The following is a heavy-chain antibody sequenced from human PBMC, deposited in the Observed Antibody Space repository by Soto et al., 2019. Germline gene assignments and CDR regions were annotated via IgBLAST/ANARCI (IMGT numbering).Heavy chain of an antibody. J-gene: IGHJ5*02. CDR3: ARPTAS. Sequence: PGGSLRLSCAASGFTFSSSAMSWVRQAPGKGLEWVSTTGPSGMYYTDSVKGRFTISRDNSKNTLFLQMNSLRVEDTAIYYCARPTASWGQGALVTVSS. CDR2: TGPSGM. CDR1: GFTFSSSA. V-gene: IGHV3-23*01.